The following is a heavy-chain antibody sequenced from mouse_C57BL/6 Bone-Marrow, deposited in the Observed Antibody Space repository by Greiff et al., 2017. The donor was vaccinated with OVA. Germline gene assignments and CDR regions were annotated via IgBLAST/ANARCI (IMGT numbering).Heavy chain of an antibody. CDR2: ISYSGST. Sequence: DVKLQESGPGLAKPSQTLSLTCSVTGYSITSDYWNWIRKFPGNKLAYMGYISYSGSTYYNPSLNSRVTITRDTSKTQYYLQLHSVTTAYTATYYCSRSLSCNYLSYFDYWGQGTTLTVSS. CDR3: SRSLSCNYLSYFDY. V-gene: IGHV3-8*01. J-gene: IGHJ2*01. D-gene: IGHD2-1*01. CDR1: GYSITSDY.